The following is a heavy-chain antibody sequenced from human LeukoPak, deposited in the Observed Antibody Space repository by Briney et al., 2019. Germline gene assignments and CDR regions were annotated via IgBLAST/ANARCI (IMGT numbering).Heavy chain of an antibody. CDR3: AIDYGDYDAFDI. CDR1: GGSISSGDHY. CDR2: IHTTGRT. J-gene: IGHJ3*02. D-gene: IGHD4-17*01. V-gene: IGHV4-61*02. Sequence: PSETLSLTCSISGGSISSGDHYWTWIRQPAGKELEWIGRIHTTGRTNYNPSLKSRVYISVDTSKNQFSLKLSSVTAADTAVYYCAIDYGDYDAFDIWGQGTMVTVSS.